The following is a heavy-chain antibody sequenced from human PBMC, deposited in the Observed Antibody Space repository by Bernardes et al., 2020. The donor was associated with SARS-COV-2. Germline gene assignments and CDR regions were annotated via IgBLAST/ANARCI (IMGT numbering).Heavy chain of an antibody. CDR3: ARMAVYYYYMDV. V-gene: IGHV4-34*01. CDR2: INHSGST. CDR1: GGSFSGYY. Sequence: SETLSLTCAVYGGSFSGYYWSWIRQPPGKGLEWIGEINHSGSTNYNPSLKSRVTISVDTSKNQFSLKLSSVTAADTAVYYCARMAVYYYYMDVWGKGTTVTVSS. J-gene: IGHJ6*03.